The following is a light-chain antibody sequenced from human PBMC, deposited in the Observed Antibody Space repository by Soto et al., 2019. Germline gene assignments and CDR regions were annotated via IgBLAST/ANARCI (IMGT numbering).Light chain of an antibody. Sequence: QAVLTQSSSASASLGSSVKLTCTLNSGHSTYIIAWHQHQPGKAPRYLMKLEGSGSYNKGSGVPDRFSGSSSGADRYLTISNLKSEDEAAYYCETWDSATRVFGGGTKLTVL. CDR2: LEGSGSY. CDR3: ETWDSATRV. CDR1: SGHSTYI. J-gene: IGLJ2*01. V-gene: IGLV4-60*03.